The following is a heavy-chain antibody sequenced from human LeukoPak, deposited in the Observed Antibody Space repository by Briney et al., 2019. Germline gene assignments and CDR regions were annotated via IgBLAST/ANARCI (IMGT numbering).Heavy chain of an antibody. J-gene: IGHJ4*02. V-gene: IGHV3-48*01. Sequence: GGSLRLSCAVPGFTFSASGMHWVRQAPGKGLEWVSYISNDNSIIHYGDSVKARFTISKDNVKNSLFLQMNSLRADDTAVYFCVTDWPVWWGQGTLVTVSS. CDR1: GFTFSASG. D-gene: IGHD3-16*01. CDR2: ISNDNSII. CDR3: VTDWPVW.